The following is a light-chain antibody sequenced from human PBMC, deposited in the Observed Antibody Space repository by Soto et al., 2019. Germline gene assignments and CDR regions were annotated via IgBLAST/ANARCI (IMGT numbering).Light chain of an antibody. CDR3: SSYAASNNFYFV. CDR1: SSDVGGYNY. Sequence: QSALTQPPSASGSPGQSVTISCTGTSSDVGGYNYVSWYQQYPGSAPKLMIYEVTKRPSGVPDRFSGSKSGNTASLPVSGLQAEDDADYYCSSYAASNNFYFVFGGGTKLTVL. CDR2: EVT. V-gene: IGLV2-8*01. J-gene: IGLJ3*02.